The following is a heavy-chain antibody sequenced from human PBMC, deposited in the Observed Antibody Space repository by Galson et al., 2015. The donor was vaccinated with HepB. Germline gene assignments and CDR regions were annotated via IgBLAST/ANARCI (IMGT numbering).Heavy chain of an antibody. D-gene: IGHD3-16*01. CDR1: GGSISSGGYY. CDR3: ARAGLRSWYFDL. Sequence: TLSLTCTVSGGSISSGGYYWSWIRQHPGKGLEWIGYIYYSGSTYYNPSLKSRVTISVDTSKNQFSLKLSSVTAADTAVYYCARAGLRSWYFDLWGRGTLVTVSS. V-gene: IGHV4-31*03. J-gene: IGHJ2*01. CDR2: IYYSGST.